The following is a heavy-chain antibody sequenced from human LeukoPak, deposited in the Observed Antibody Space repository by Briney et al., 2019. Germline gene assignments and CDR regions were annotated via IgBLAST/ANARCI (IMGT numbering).Heavy chain of an antibody. CDR3: ARPVWFGEFGAL. CDR1: GVTFSRHD. J-gene: IGHJ4*02. V-gene: IGHV3-13*01. CDR2: IGTVDGT. Sequence: GGTLSLSCVASGVTFSRHDMHWVRQAPGKGLEWVSAIGTVDGTNYHGSVKGRFTISRENSKNPFYLQMNSLRAEDTALYYCARPVWFGEFGALWGQGTLVTVSS. D-gene: IGHD3-10*01.